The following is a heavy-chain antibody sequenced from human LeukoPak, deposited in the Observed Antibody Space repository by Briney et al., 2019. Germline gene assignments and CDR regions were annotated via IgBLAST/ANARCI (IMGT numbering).Heavy chain of an antibody. CDR2: IYYSVTT. D-gene: IGHD6-13*01. CDR3: ARGAYIAAAQYGY. Sequence: PSETLSLTCTVSGGSISSYYLSWIRQPPGKGLEWIGYIYYSVTTNYNPSLKSRVTISVATSTKQFSLKLSSVTAADTAVSSCARGAYIAAAQYGYWGQGTLVTVSS. V-gene: IGHV4-59*01. J-gene: IGHJ4*02. CDR1: GGSISSYY.